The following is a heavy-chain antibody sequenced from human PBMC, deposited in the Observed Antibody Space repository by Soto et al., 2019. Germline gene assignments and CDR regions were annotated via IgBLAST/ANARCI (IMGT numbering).Heavy chain of an antibody. CDR1: GFTFSSYG. CDR2: ISNDGNDK. CDR3: SKRYGENSGWYSDS. V-gene: IGHV3-30*18. Sequence: PGGSLRLSCAASGFTFSSYGMHWVRQAPGKGLEWVSLISNDGNDKYYVDSVKGRFTISRDNSKNTLYLQMNSLRTEDTAVYYCSKRYGENSGWYSDSWGQGTLVTVSS. J-gene: IGHJ4*02. D-gene: IGHD6-19*01.